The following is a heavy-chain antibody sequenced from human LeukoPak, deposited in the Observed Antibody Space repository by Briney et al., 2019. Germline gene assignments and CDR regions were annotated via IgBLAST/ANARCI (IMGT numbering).Heavy chain of an antibody. J-gene: IGHJ4*02. V-gene: IGHV4-4*07. CDR3: ARDRRTVRGEWYFDY. Sequence: SDTLSLTCIVSGDSMSSYYWSWIRQPAGKGLKWIGRVFTSGSTKYNPSLESRVSLSVDTSRNQFSLGLTSVTAADTAVYYCARDRRTVRGEWYFDYWGQGHLVTVSS. CDR1: GDSMSSYY. CDR2: VFTSGST. D-gene: IGHD3-10*01.